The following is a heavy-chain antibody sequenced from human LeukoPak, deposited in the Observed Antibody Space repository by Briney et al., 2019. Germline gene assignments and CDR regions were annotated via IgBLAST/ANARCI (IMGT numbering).Heavy chain of an antibody. CDR3: AKDDSGYDGFDY. D-gene: IGHD5-12*01. V-gene: IGHV3-7*01. CDR2: IKEDGSLQ. J-gene: IGHJ4*02. CDR1: GFTFSGHW. Sequence: GGSLRLSCAASGFTFSGHWMTWLRQAPGKGLEWVAHIKEDGSLQWYVDSVKGRFTISRDNAQKSLFLQMNSLRAEDTAVYYCAKDDSGYDGFDYWGQGTLVTVSS.